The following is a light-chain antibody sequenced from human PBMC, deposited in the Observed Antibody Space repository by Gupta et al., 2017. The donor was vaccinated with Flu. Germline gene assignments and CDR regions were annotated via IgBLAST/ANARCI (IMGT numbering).Light chain of an antibody. J-gene: IGKJ5*01. CDR3: QQRSNSPPST. CDR1: QNISRN. V-gene: IGKV3-11*01. CDR2: YAS. Sequence: ATLSLASGERATPSCRASQNISRNYSWYQQMTGQDPRLLIFYASNRATGIPARFSGSGSGTDFTLTISRLEPENFVVYYCQQRSNSPPSTFGQGTRLEIK.